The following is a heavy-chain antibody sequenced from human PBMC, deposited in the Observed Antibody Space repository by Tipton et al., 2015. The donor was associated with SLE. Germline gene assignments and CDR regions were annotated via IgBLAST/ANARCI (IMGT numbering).Heavy chain of an antibody. D-gene: IGHD3-10*01. J-gene: IGHJ4*02. CDR2: IKQDGSEK. CDR3: AKAGLNYCGDY. V-gene: IGHV3-7*03. CDR1: GFSFSTSW. Sequence: GSLRLSCVVSGFSFSTSWMSWVRQAPGKGLEWVANIKQDGSEKYYVDSVKGRFTISRDNAKNSLYLQMNSLRAEDTALYYCAKAGLNYCGDYWGQGTLVAVSS.